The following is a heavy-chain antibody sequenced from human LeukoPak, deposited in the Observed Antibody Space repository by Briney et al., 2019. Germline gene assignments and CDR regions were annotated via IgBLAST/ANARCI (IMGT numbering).Heavy chain of an antibody. CDR2: INHSGST. D-gene: IGHD3-3*01. CDR1: GGSFSGYY. V-gene: IGHV4-34*01. CDR3: AREKSGNLDY. Sequence: SETLSLTCAVYGGSFSGYYWNWIRQPPGKGLEWTGEINHSGSTNYNPSLKSRVTISVDTSKNQFSLKLSSVTAADTAVYYCAREKSGNLDYWGQGTLVTVSS. J-gene: IGHJ4*02.